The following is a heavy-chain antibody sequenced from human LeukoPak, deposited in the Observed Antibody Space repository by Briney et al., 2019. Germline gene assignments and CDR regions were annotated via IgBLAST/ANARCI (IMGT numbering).Heavy chain of an antibody. V-gene: IGHV1-2*06. J-gene: IGHJ4*02. D-gene: IGHD3-22*01. CDR3: ARVRRRIGYYYDSSGYYYFDY. CDR2: INPNSGGT. Sequence: ASVKVSCKASGYTFTGYYMHWVRQAPGQGLEWMGRINPNSGGTNYAQKFQGRVTMTRDTSISTAYMELRRLRSDDTAVYYCARVRRRIGYYYDSSGYYYFDYWGQGTLVTVSS. CDR1: GYTFTGYY.